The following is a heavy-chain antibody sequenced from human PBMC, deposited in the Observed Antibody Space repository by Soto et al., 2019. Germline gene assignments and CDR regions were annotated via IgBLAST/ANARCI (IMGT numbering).Heavy chain of an antibody. V-gene: IGHV4-39*01. CDR1: GGSISSSSYY. J-gene: IGHJ4*02. CDR2: IYYSGST. CDR3: ARRSGYDFFFDY. Sequence: KPSETLSLTCTVSGGSISSSSYYWGWIRQPPGKGLEWIGSIYYSGSTYYNPSLKSRVTISVDTPKNQFSLKLSSVTAADTAVYYCARRSGYDFFFDYWGQGTLVTVSS. D-gene: IGHD5-12*01.